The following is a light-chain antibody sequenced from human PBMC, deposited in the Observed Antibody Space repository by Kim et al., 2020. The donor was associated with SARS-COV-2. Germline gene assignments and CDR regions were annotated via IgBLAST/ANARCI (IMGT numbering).Light chain of an antibody. Sequence: VALGQIVRITCHGNSLSSDYATWYQQKPGQAPIVVIYGKNNRPSGIPDRFSGSSSGNTASLTITGTQAGDEADYYCNSRDSNDNVVFGGGTQLTVL. V-gene: IGLV3-19*01. CDR1: SLSSDY. CDR2: GKN. CDR3: NSRDSNDNVV. J-gene: IGLJ2*01.